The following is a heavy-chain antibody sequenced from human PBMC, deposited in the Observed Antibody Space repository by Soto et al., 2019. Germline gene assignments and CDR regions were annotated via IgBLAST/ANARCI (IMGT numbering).Heavy chain of an antibody. CDR2: ISAYDGKT. CDR1: GFTFSNYG. D-gene: IGHD5-12*01. V-gene: IGHV1-18*01. Sequence: ASVKVSCKASGFTFSNYGISWVRQAPGQGLEWMAWISAYDGKTNYAQKSRDRVTLTTDTSTSTAYMELRYLRSDDTAVYYCVRDTPLATMEGADYWGQGTLVTVSS. J-gene: IGHJ4*02. CDR3: VRDTPLATMEGADY.